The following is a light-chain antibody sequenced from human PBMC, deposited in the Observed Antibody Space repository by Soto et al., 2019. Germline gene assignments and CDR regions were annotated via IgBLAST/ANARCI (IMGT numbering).Light chain of an antibody. CDR2: DAS. CDR3: QQYNSYPLT. V-gene: IGKV1-5*01. Sequence: DIQMTQSPSTLYASAGDRVTITCRASQSISSWLAWYQQKPGKAPKLLIYDASSLESGVPSRFSGSGSGTEFTLTISSLQPDDFATYYCQQYNSYPLTFGGGTKVEIK. CDR1: QSISSW. J-gene: IGKJ4*01.